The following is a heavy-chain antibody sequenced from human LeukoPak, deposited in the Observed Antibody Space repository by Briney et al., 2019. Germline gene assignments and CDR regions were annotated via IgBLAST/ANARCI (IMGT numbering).Heavy chain of an antibody. D-gene: IGHD4-11*01. CDR1: GYTFTSYD. J-gene: IGHJ4*02. CDR2: MSPNSGNT. CDR3: ARGNVWSNYVLDY. V-gene: IGHV1-8*01. Sequence: ASVKVSCKASGYTFTSYDINWVRQATGQGLEWMGWMSPNSGNTDYAQKFQGRVTMTRDTSISTAYMELSRLRSDDTAVYYCARGNVWSNYVLDYWGQGTLVTVSS.